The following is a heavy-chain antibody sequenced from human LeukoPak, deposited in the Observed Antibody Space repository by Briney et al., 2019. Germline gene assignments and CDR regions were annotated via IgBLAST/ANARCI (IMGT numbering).Heavy chain of an antibody. CDR3: ARGGEYSGSYYDWFDP. CDR1: GYTFTSYG. J-gene: IGHJ5*02. V-gene: IGHV1-8*03. Sequence: ASVKLSCKASGYTFTSYGINWVRQATGQGLEWMGWMNPNSGNTGYAQKFQGRVTITRNTSISTAYMELSSLRSEDTAVYYCARGGEYSGSYYDWFDPWGQGTLVTVSS. D-gene: IGHD1-26*01. CDR2: MNPNSGNT.